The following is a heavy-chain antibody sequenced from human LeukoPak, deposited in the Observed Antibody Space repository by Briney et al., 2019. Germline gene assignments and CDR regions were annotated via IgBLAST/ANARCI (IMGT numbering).Heavy chain of an antibody. V-gene: IGHV6-1*01. D-gene: IGHD1-26*01. CDR1: GDSVSSNSAA. J-gene: IGHJ4*02. Sequence: SQTLSLTCAISGDSVSSNSAAWNWIRQSPSRGLEWLGRTYYRSKWYNDYAVSVKSRITINPDTSKNQFSLKLTSVTAADTAVYYCARHGISGTYYAAFDYWGQGTLVTVSS. CDR2: TYYRSKWYN. CDR3: ARHGISGTYYAAFDY.